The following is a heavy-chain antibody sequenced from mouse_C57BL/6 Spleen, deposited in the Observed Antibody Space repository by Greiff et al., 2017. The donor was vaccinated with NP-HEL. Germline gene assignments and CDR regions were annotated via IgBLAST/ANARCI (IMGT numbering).Heavy chain of an antibody. V-gene: IGHV1-42*01. CDR2: INPSTGGT. D-gene: IGHD2-10*01. CDR1: GYSFTGYY. J-gene: IGHJ2*01. Sequence: EVQLQQSGPELVKPGASVKISCKASGYSFTGYYMNWVKQSPEKSLEWIGEINPSTGGTTYNQKFKAKATLTVDKSSSTAYMQLKSLTSEDSAVYYCAREPYYGPFDYWGQGTTLTVSS. CDR3: AREPYYGPFDY.